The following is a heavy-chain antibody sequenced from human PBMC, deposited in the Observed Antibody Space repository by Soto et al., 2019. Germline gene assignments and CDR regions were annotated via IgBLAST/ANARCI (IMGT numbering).Heavy chain of an antibody. Sequence: SETLSLTCTVSVASISSSYWSWIRRPPGKGLEWIGYSYHSGSTKYNPSLKIRVTISVDTTKNQFSVKLSSVTAADTAVYYCARVWGLDYIDSWGQGTRVTVSS. CDR3: ARVWGLDYIDS. J-gene: IGHJ4*02. CDR2: SYHSGST. CDR1: VASISSSY. V-gene: IGHV4-59*01. D-gene: IGHD7-27*01.